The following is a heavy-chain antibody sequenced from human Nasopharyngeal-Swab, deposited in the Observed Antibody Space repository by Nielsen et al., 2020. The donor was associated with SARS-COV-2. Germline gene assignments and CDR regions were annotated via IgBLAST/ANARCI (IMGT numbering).Heavy chain of an antibody. J-gene: IGHJ5*02. D-gene: IGHD1-26*01. CDR1: GGPFSGYY. CDR2: INHSGST. V-gene: IGHV4-34*01. CDR3: ARVPYSGSSFDP. Sequence: SETLSLTCAVYGGPFSGYYWSWIRQPPGKGLEWIGEINHSGSTYYNPSLKSRVTISVDTSKNQFSLKLSSVTAADTAVYYCARVPYSGSSFDPWGQGTLVTVSS.